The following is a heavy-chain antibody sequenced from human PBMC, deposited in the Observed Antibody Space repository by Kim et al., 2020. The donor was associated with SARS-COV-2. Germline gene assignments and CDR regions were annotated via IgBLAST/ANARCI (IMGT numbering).Heavy chain of an antibody. V-gene: IGHV4-39*01. CDR3: ARHSREFHGGGFFDY. CDR1: GGSISSSSYY. Sequence: SETLSLTCTVSGGSISSSSYYWGWIRQPPGKGLEWIGSIYYSGSTYYNPSLKSRVTISVDTSKNQFSLKLSSVTAADTAVYYCARHSREFHGGGFFDYWGQGTLVTVSS. D-gene: IGHD3-10*01. CDR2: IYYSGST. J-gene: IGHJ4*02.